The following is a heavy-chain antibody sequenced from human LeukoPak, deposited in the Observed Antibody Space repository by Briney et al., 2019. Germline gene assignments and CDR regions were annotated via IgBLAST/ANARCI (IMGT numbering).Heavy chain of an antibody. CDR1: GFTFSSYW. D-gene: IGHD2-15*01. CDR2: INSDGSST. V-gene: IGHV3-74*01. CDR3: AKQFCSGGRCHFDY. Sequence: GGSLRLSCAASGFTFSSYWMHWVRQAPGKGLVWVSRINSDGSSTNYADSVKGRLTISRDNAKNSLYLQMNSLRGEDTAVYYCAKQFCSGGRCHFDYWGQGTLVTVSS. J-gene: IGHJ4*02.